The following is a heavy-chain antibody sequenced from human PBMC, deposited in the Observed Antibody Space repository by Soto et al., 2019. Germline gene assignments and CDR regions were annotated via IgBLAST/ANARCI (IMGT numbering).Heavy chain of an antibody. V-gene: IGHV4-59*01. Sequence: PSETLSLTCAVSGVTISTYYWSWIRQPPGKGLEWIGYNYHSGTTNYNPSLKSRVTISVDTSKNQFSLRLTSVTAADTARYYFVREAYIVYGHAMDHWGQGILVTVSS. J-gene: IGHJ4*02. CDR2: NYHSGTT. CDR1: GVTISTYY. CDR3: VREAYIVYGHAMDH. D-gene: IGHD4-17*01.